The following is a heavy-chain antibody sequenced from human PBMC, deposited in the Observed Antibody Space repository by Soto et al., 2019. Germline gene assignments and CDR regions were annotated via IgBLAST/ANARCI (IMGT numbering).Heavy chain of an antibody. CDR1: GYSVSSSDHY. D-gene: IGHD2-15*01. CDR2: MLYSGLT. V-gene: IGHV4-39*01. J-gene: IGHJ6*02. CDR3: APLSVSLSGPYGIHV. Sequence: RPSETLSLTCSVSGYSVSSSDHYWAWIRQPPGRGLEWIGSMLYSGLTYYNPSLKSRVTLSVDTSKNQFSVRLNSVTASDTAVYYCAPLSVSLSGPYGIHVWGQGTTVTVSS.